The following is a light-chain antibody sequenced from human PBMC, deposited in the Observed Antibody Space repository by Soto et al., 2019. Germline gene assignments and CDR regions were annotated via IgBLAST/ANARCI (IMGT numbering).Light chain of an antibody. J-gene: IGLJ2*01. V-gene: IGLV3-16*01. CDR2: KDS. Sequence: SYELTQPPSVSVSLGQMARITCSGAALPKKYAYWYQQKPGQFPVLVIYKDSERPSGIPERFSGSSSGTIVTLTISGVQAEDEADYYCLSADSSGTYSVVFGGGTKLTVL. CDR1: ALPKKY. CDR3: LSADSSGTYSVV.